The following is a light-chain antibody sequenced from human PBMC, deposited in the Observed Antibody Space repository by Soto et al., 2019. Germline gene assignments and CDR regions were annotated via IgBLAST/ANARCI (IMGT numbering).Light chain of an antibody. V-gene: IGLV1-51*01. CDR3: ETWDTSLSAVV. CDR2: DNN. CDR1: SSNIGNNY. Sequence: QSVLTQPPSVSAAPGQKVTISCSGSSSNIGNNYVSWYQQFPGTAPKLLIYDNNKRPSGIPDRFSGSKSGTSATLGITGLQTGDEADYYCETWDTSLSAVVFGGGTKLTVL. J-gene: IGLJ2*01.